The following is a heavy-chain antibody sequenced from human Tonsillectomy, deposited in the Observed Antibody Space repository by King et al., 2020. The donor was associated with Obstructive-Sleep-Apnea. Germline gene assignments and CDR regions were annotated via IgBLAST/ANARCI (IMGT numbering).Heavy chain of an antibody. CDR2: VYYSGST. Sequence: MQLQESGPGLVKPSETLSLTCTVSGGSINSISYYWGWIRQPPGKGLEWIGSVYYSGSTYYNPSLKSRVTTSVDTSKNQFSLKLSSVTAAGTAVYYCARGRYSFGYEYFFDYWGQGTLVTVSS. V-gene: IGHV4-39*07. CDR3: ARGRYSFGYEYFFDY. D-gene: IGHD5-18*01. CDR1: GGSINSISYY. J-gene: IGHJ4*02.